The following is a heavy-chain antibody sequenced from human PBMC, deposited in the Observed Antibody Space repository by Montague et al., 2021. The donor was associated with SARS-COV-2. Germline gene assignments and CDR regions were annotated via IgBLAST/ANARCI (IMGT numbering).Heavy chain of an antibody. J-gene: IGHJ3*02. CDR3: AREREVERAARTLVAFDM. CDR1: GGSFSVYY. V-gene: IGHV4-34*01. D-gene: IGHD1-1*01. Sequence: SETLSLTCAVYGGSFSVYYWSWLRQSPRSGLEWIAEISQSGTAHYNPSLGSRVSISIDTSRNQFTLKLSSVTAADTAMYYCAREREVERAARTLVAFDMWGQGTMVTVSS. CDR2: ISQSGTA.